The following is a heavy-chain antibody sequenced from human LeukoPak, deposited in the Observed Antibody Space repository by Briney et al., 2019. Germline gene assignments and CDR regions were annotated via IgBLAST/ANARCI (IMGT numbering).Heavy chain of an antibody. CDR2: IYTSGGT. CDR3: ARLTRLSTSPDRYYLDY. V-gene: IGHV4-4*09. J-gene: IGHJ4*02. Sequence: SETLSLTCTVSSDSISSYYWSWIRQPPGKGLEWIGYIYTSGGTNYIPSLKGRVTISIDTSKNQFSLKLSSVTAADSAVYYCARLTRLSTSPDRYYLDYWGQGTLVTVSS. D-gene: IGHD6-6*01. CDR1: SDSISSYY.